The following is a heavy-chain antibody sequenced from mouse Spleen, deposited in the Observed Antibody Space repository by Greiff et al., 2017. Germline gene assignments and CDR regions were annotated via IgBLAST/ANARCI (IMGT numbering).Heavy chain of an antibody. D-gene: IGHD2-10*01. CDR3: ARAYYGSSALYAMDY. CDR1: GFTFSSYA. Sequence: EVQRVESGGGLVKPGGSLKLSCAASGFTFSSYAMSWVRQTPEKRLEWVATLSSGGSYTYYPDSVKGRFTISRDNAKNTLYLQMSSLRSEDTAMYYCARAYYGSSALYAMDYWGQGTSVTVSS. CDR2: LSSGGSYT. J-gene: IGHJ4*01. V-gene: IGHV5-9-3*01.